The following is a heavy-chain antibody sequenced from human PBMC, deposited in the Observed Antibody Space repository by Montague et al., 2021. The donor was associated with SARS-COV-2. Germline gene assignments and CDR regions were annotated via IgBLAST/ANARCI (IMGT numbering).Heavy chain of an antibody. CDR1: GASVTSTNW. V-gene: IGHV4-4*02. J-gene: IGHJ4*02. Sequence: TLSLTCGVSGASVTSTNWWSWVRQPTGKGLEWIGEIYHTGNTNYSPSLKNRVSISLDKSKNQLSLRLNSVTAADTAVYYCASPKEGSGYYRPFDYWGQGILVTVSS. CDR3: ASPKEGSGYYRPFDY. D-gene: IGHD3-22*01. CDR2: IYHTGNT.